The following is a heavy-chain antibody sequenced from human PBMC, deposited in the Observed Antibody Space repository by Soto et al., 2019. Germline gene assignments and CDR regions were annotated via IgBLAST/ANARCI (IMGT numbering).Heavy chain of an antibody. D-gene: IGHD5-18*01. CDR3: AYGYSYGHHYFDY. CDR1: GFTFSSYA. Sequence: EVQLLESGGGLVQPGGSLRLSCAASGFTFSSYAMSWVRQAPGKGLEWVSAISGSGGSTYYADSVKGRFTISRDNSKNTLYLQMNSLRAEDTAVYYCAYGYSYGHHYFDYWGQGTLVTVSS. V-gene: IGHV3-23*01. CDR2: ISGSGGST. J-gene: IGHJ4*02.